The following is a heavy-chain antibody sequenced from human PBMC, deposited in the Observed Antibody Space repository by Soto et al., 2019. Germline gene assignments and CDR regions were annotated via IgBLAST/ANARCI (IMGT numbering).Heavy chain of an antibody. J-gene: IGHJ5*02. D-gene: IGHD2-15*01. CDR1: GGSISGISYW. CDR2: MFYSGAT. Sequence: SETLSLTCTVSGGSISGISYWWGWMRQPPGKGLQWIGCMFYSGATYYNPSLKNRVTLSVDTSNNEFSLKLVSVTAPDTAVYYCARHKSGSDWLDPWGQGTLVTVSS. CDR3: ARHKSGSDWLDP. V-gene: IGHV4-39*01.